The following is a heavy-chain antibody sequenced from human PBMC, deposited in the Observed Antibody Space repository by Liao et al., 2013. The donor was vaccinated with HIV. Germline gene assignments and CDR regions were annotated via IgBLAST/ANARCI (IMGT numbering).Heavy chain of an antibody. CDR2: IQTSGGT. J-gene: IGHJ6*03. CDR3: ARVVATIHHYYYMDV. V-gene: IGHV4-4*07. D-gene: IGHD5-12*01. Sequence: QVQLQESGPGLVKPSETLSLTCNVSGASISSYYWSWIRQPAGRGLEWIGRIQTSGGTKYNPSLESRVTMSVDTSKNQFSLKLSSVTAADTAVYYCARVVATIHHYYYMDVWGKGPRSPSP. CDR1: GASISSYY.